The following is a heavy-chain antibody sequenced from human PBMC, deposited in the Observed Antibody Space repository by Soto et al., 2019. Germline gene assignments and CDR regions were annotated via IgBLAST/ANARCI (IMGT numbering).Heavy chain of an antibody. CDR3: AKDRRVTRLPEPTDENDY. J-gene: IGHJ4*02. CDR1: GFTFSSYA. D-gene: IGHD4-4*01. V-gene: IGHV3-23*01. Sequence: PGGSLRLSCAASGFTFSSYAMSWVRQAPGKGLEWVSAISGSGGSTYYADSVKGRFTISRDNSKNTLYLQMNSLRAEDTAVYYCAKDRRVTRLPEPTDENDYWGQGPLVTVAS. CDR2: ISGSGGST.